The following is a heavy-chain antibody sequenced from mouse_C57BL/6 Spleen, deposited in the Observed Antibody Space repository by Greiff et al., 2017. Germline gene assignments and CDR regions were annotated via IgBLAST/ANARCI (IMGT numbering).Heavy chain of an antibody. CDR2: IDPETGGT. J-gene: IGHJ4*01. CDR3: TRDGNYVGAMDY. D-gene: IGHD2-1*01. Sequence: QVQLQQSGAELVRPGASVTLSCKASGYTFTDYEMHWVKQTPVHGLEWIGAIDPETGGTAYNQKFKGKAILTADKSSSTAYMELRSLTSEDSAVYSCTRDGNYVGAMDYWGQGTSVTVSS. V-gene: IGHV1-15*01. CDR1: GYTFTDYE.